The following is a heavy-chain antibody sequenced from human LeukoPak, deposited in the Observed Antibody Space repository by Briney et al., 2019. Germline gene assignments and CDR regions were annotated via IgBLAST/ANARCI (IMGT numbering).Heavy chain of an antibody. CDR2: IIPIFGTA. Sequence: VASVKVSCKASGGTFSSYAISWVRQAPGQGLEWMGGIIPIFGTANYAQKFQGRVTITADKSTSTAYMELSSLRSEDTAVYYCARDLSVLRYFDWLPFFDYWGQGTLVTVSS. CDR3: ARDLSVLRYFDWLPFFDY. V-gene: IGHV1-69*06. D-gene: IGHD3-9*01. J-gene: IGHJ4*02. CDR1: GGTFSSYA.